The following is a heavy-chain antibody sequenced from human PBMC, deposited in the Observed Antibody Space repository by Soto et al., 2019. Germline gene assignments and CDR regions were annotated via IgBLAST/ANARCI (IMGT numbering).Heavy chain of an antibody. CDR2: ISAYNGNT. Sequence: QVQLVQSGAEVKKPGASVKVSCKASGYTFTSYGISWVRQAPGQGLEWMGWISAYNGNTNYAQKLQGRVTMTTDTSTSSAYMELRSLRSDDTAVYYCARVLAAAGLYRLNWFDPWGQGTLVTVSS. J-gene: IGHJ5*02. CDR1: GYTFTSYG. CDR3: ARVLAAAGLYRLNWFDP. D-gene: IGHD6-13*01. V-gene: IGHV1-18*01.